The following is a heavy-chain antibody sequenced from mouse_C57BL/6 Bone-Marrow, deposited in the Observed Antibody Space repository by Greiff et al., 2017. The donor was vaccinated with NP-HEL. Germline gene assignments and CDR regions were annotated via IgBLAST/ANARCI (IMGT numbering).Heavy chain of an antibody. CDR2: IDPEDGDT. V-gene: IGHV14-1*01. CDR3: TTSFIYYPWFAY. Sequence: DVQLQESGAELVRPGASVKLSCTASGFNIKDYYMHWVKQRPEQGLEWIGRIDPEDGDTEYAPQFQGKATMTADTSSNTASLQLSSLTSEDTAVYYCTTSFIYYPWFAYWGQGTLVTVSA. D-gene: IGHD2-1*01. J-gene: IGHJ3*01. CDR1: GFNIKDYY.